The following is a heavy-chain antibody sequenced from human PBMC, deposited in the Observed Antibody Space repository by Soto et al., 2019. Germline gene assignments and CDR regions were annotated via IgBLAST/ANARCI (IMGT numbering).Heavy chain of an antibody. V-gene: IGHV3-30*02. CDR1: GFIFSNNG. CDR2: MSYDGRDT. Sequence: GGSLRLSCVGSGFIFSNNGMHWFRQTPGKGLEWVAFMSYDGRDTFYADSVKGRFTISRDNSKNTLFLHMSNLRAEDTAMYYCTIVRVADSALDHWGQGTLVTVSS. CDR3: TIVRVADSALDH. J-gene: IGHJ4*02. D-gene: IGHD3-10*01.